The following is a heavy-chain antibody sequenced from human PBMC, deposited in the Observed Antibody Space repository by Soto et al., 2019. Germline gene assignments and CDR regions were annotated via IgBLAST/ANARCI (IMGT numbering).Heavy chain of an antibody. J-gene: IGHJ4*02. CDR3: ARAWHDIKRAYVLWLHYFDY. D-gene: IGHD5-12*01. V-gene: IGHV4-34*01. Sequence: QVQLQQWGAGLLKPSETLSLTCAVYGGSFSGYYWSWIRQPPGQGLEWIGEINYSGSTNYNPSLKSRVTISVDTSKNQFSLKLSSLTAADTAVYYCARAWHDIKRAYVLWLHYFDYWGQGTLVTVSS. CDR2: INYSGST. CDR1: GGSFSGYY.